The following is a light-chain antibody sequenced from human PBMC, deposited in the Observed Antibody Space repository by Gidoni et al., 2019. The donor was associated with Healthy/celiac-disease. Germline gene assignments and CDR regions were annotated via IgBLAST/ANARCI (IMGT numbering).Light chain of an antibody. J-gene: IGLJ3*02. CDR1: TGAVTSGHY. V-gene: IGLV7-46*01. CDR3: LLSYSGASWV. Sequence: QAVVTQEPSLTVSPRGTVTLTCGSSTGAVTSGHYPYWFQQKPGQAPRTLIYDTSNKHSWTPYRFSGSLLGGKAALTLSGAQPEDEAEYYCLLSYSGASWVFGGGTKLTVL. CDR2: DTS.